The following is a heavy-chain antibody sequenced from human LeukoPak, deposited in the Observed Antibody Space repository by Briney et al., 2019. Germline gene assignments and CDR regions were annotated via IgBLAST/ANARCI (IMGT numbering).Heavy chain of an antibody. CDR2: ISSSSSYI. D-gene: IGHD5-12*01. J-gene: IGHJ4*02. Sequence: GASLRLSCAASGFTFSDYAMSWVREAPGKGLEWVSSISSSSSYIYYADSVKGRFTISRDNAKNSLYLQMNSLRAEDTAVYYCAREVALDYWGQGTLVTVSS. CDR3: AREVALDY. CDR1: GFTFSDYA. V-gene: IGHV3-21*01.